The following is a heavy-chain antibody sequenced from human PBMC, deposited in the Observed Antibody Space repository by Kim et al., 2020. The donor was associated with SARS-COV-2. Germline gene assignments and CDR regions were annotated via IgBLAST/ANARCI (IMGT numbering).Heavy chain of an antibody. CDR3: ARDGVGGSYGSGSYTYYYYGMDV. J-gene: IGHJ6*02. CDR1: GYTFTSYG. D-gene: IGHD3-10*01. V-gene: IGHV1-18*01. CDR2: ISAYNGNT. Sequence: ASVKVSCKASGYTFTSYGISWVRQAPGQGLEWMGWISAYNGNTNYAQKLQGRVTMTTDTSTSTAYMELRSLRSDDTAVYYCARDGVGGSYGSGSYTYYYYGMDVWGQGTTVTVSS.